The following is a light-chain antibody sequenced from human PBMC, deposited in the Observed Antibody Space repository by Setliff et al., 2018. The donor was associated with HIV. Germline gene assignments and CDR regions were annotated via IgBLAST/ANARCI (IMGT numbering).Light chain of an antibody. CDR3: QSYDSRLRVV. CDR1: SSDVGGYKH. V-gene: IGLV2-11*01. CDR2: DVS. J-gene: IGLJ3*02. Sequence: QSALTQPRSVSGSPGQSVTISCTGTSSDVGGYKHVSWYQQHPGKAPKLMIYDVSKRPSGVPDRFSGSKSGNTASLTISGLQAEDEADYYCQSYDSRLRVVFGGGTKVTVL.